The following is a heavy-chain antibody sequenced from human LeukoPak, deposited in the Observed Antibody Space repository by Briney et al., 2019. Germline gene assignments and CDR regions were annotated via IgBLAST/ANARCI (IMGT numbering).Heavy chain of an antibody. Sequence: PGGSLRLSCAASGFTFSSYSMNWVRQAPGKGLEWVSSISSSSSYIYYADSVKGRFTISRDNAKNSLYLQMNSLRAEDTAVYYCARASLFSEWLDDYWGQGTLVTVSS. V-gene: IGHV3-21*01. CDR2: ISSSSSYI. CDR3: ARASLFSEWLDDY. J-gene: IGHJ4*02. D-gene: IGHD3-3*01. CDR1: GFTFSSYS.